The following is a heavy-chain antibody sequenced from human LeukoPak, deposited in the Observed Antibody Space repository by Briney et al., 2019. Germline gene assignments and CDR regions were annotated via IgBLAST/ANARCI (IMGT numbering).Heavy chain of an antibody. CDR3: ARDSIPVRSSGWYGQDY. CDR2: INPNSGGT. CDR1: GYTFTDYY. D-gene: IGHD6-19*01. Sequence: ASVKVSCKVSGYTFTDYYVHWVRQAPGEGLEWMGWINPNSGGTNYAQKFQGRVTMTRDTSISTAYMELSRLRSDDTAVYYCARDSIPVRSSGWYGQDYWGQGTLVTVSS. V-gene: IGHV1-2*02. J-gene: IGHJ4*02.